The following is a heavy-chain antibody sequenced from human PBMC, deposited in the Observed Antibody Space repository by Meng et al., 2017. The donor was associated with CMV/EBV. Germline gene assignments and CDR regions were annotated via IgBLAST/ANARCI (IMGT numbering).Heavy chain of an antibody. CDR2: ISSSGSTI. Sequence: GESLKISCAASGFTFSDYYMSWIRQAPGKGLEWVSYISSSGSTIYYADSVKGRFTISRDNAKNSLYLQMNSLRAEDTAVYYCAGQLVHYDSSGYYFDYWGQGTLVTVSS. CDR3: AGQLVHYDSSGYYFDY. J-gene: IGHJ4*02. D-gene: IGHD3-22*01. V-gene: IGHV3-11*04. CDR1: GFTFSDYY.